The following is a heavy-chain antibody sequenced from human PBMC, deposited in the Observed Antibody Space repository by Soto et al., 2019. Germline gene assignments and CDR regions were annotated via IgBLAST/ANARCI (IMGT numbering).Heavy chain of an antibody. V-gene: IGHV3-74*01. J-gene: IGHJ6*02. Sequence: GGSLRLSCAASGFTFSSYWMHWVRQAPGKGLVWVSRINSDGSSTSYADSVKGRFTISRDNAKNTLYLQMNSLRAEDTAVYHCARDDYDFWSGYPGYGMDVWGQGTTVTVSS. CDR2: INSDGSST. CDR3: ARDDYDFWSGYPGYGMDV. D-gene: IGHD3-3*01. CDR1: GFTFSSYW.